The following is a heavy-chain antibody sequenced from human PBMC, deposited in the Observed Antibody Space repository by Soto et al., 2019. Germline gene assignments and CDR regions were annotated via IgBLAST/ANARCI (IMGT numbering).Heavy chain of an antibody. J-gene: IGHJ4*02. V-gene: IGHV4-61*01. CDR2: IYYSGST. D-gene: IGHD2-15*01. CDR3: ARETIAPYCSGGSCYLDY. CDR1: GGSISSSSYY. Sequence: ETLSLTCTVSGGSISSSSYYWGWIRQPPGKGLEWIGYIYYSGSTNYNPSLKSRVTISVDTSKNQFSLKLSSVTAADTAVYYCARETIAPYCSGGSCYLDYWGQGTLVTVSS.